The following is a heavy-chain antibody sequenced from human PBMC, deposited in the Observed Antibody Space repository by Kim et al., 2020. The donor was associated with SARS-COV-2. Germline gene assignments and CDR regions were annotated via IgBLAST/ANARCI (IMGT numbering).Heavy chain of an antibody. D-gene: IGHD3-22*01. J-gene: IGHJ4*02. V-gene: IGHV3-30*04. CDR2: ISYDGSNK. CDR1: GFTFSSYA. Sequence: GSLRLSCAASGFTFSSYAMHWVRQAPGKGLEWVALISYDGSNKYYADSVKGRFTISRDNSKNTLYLQMNSLRAEDTAVYYCAREYGQEYYYDSSGYYFDYWGQGTLVTVSS. CDR3: AREYGQEYYYDSSGYYFDY.